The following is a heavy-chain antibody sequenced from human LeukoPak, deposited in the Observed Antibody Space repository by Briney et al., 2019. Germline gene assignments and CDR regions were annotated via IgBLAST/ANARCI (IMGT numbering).Heavy chain of an antibody. J-gene: IGHJ6*04. D-gene: IGHD6-13*01. CDR2: INPSGGST. V-gene: IGHV1-46*01. Sequence: ASVKVSCKASGYTFTSYYMHWVRQAPGQGLEWVGIINPSGGSTSYAQKFQGRVTMTRDTSTSTVYMELSSLRSEDTAVYYCASNLRELVRFSYYYYGMGVWGKGTTVTVSS. CDR1: GYTFTSYY. CDR3: ASNLRELVRFSYYYYGMGV.